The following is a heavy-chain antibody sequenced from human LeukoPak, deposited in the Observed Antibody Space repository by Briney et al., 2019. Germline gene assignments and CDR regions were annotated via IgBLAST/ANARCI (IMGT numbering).Heavy chain of an antibody. D-gene: IGHD6-19*01. Sequence: PSETLSLTCTVSGGSISSSSYYWGWIRQPPGKGLEWIGSIYYSGSTYYNPSLKSRVTISVDTSKNQFSLKLSSVTAADTAVYYCARGAISTGWYTFDYWGQGTLVTVSS. CDR2: IYYSGST. CDR1: GGSISSSSYY. V-gene: IGHV4-39*01. J-gene: IGHJ4*02. CDR3: ARGAISTGWYTFDY.